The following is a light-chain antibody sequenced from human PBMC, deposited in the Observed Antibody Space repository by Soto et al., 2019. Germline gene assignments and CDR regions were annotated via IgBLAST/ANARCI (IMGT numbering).Light chain of an antibody. CDR1: QSVSGW. Sequence: DIQMTQSPSTLSASVGDTVTVTCRASQSVSGWLAWYQQKPGEAPQLMLYGAYALPSGVRSSFSASDSGTKFTLTIASLQPDDFATYYCQQYEFFSGTFVPGTKVQI. CDR3: QQYEFFSGT. CDR2: GAY. V-gene: IGKV1-5*01. J-gene: IGKJ1*01.